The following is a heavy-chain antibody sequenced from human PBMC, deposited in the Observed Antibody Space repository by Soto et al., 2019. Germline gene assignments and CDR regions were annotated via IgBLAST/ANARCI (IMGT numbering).Heavy chain of an antibody. CDR1: GGSISSGGYS. CDR3: ARSHILNTYYYGSGTSPWAVGLDY. D-gene: IGHD3-10*01. J-gene: IGHJ4*02. Sequence: SETLSLTCAVSGGSISSGGYSWSWIRQPPGKGLEWIGYIYHSGSTYYNPSLKSRVTISVDRSKNQFSLKLSSVTAADTAVYYCARSHILNTYYYGSGTSPWAVGLDYWGQGTLVTVSS. CDR2: IYHSGST. V-gene: IGHV4-30-2*01.